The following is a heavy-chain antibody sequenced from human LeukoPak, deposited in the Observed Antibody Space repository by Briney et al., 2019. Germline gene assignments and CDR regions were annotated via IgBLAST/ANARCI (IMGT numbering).Heavy chain of an antibody. V-gene: IGHV1-69*13. CDR2: IIPIFGTA. J-gene: IGHJ6*02. D-gene: IGHD2-2*01. Sequence: SVKVSCKASGGTFSSYAISWVRQAPGQGLEWMGGIIPIFGTANYAQKFQGRVTITADESTSAAYMELSSLRSEDTAVYYCARPHIVVVPAAIEHYGMDVWGQGITVTVSS. CDR3: ARPHIVVVPAAIEHYGMDV. CDR1: GGTFSSYA.